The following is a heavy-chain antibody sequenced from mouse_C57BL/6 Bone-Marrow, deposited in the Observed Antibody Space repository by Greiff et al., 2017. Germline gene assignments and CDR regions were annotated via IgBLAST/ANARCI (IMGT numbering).Heavy chain of an antibody. Sequence: EVKLVESGGGLVKPGGSLKLSCAASGFTFSDYGMHWVRQAPEKGLEWVAYISSGSSTIYYAATVKGRFTISRDNAKNTLFLQMTSLRSEDTAMYYCARGAFYYYGSRDAMDYWGQGTSVTVSS. CDR2: ISSGSSTI. CDR3: ARGAFYYYGSRDAMDY. CDR1: GFTFSDYG. J-gene: IGHJ4*01. D-gene: IGHD1-1*01. V-gene: IGHV5-17*01.